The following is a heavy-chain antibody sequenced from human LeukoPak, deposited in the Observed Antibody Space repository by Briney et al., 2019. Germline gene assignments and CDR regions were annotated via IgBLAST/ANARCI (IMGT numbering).Heavy chain of an antibody. Sequence: QPGGSLRLSCAASGFTFSSYDMHWVRQATGKGLEWVSAIGTAGDTYYPGSVKGRFTISRDNAENSLYLQMNSLRTEDTAVYYCARDAGFGGNSDFWGRGTLVTVSS. CDR1: GFTFSSYD. D-gene: IGHD4-23*01. CDR3: ARDAGFGGNSDF. CDR2: IGTAGDT. J-gene: IGHJ4*02. V-gene: IGHV3-13*01.